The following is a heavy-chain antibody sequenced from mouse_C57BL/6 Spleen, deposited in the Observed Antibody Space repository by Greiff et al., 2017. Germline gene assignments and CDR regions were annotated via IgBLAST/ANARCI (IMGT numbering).Heavy chain of an antibody. D-gene: IGHD2-1*01. J-gene: IGHJ2*01. CDR2: MNPNYGTT. Sequence: VQLKQSGPELVKPGASVKITCKASGYSLTDYNMNGVKQSNGKSLEWIGVMNPNYGTTSYNQNFKGKATLTVDQSSSTAYMQLNILTSEDSAVYYCARFGNRCFDYGGQGTTLTVSS. CDR3: ARFGNRCFDY. V-gene: IGHV1-39*01. CDR1: GYSLTDYN.